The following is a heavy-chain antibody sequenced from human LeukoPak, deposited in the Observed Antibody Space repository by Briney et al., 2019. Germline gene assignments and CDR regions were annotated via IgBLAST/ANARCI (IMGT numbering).Heavy chain of an antibody. CDR2: ISSSRETI. CDR3: ARDRSITNFGVVRRNKVGTLDV. D-gene: IGHD3-3*01. CDR1: VFTFNRYS. J-gene: IGHJ6*04. Sequence: GGCLRLSPAASVFTFNRYSMYSVCPALGKGVGSVSYISSSRETIYYADSVKGRITISRDNAKYSLYLQMNSLRAEDTAVYYCARDRSITNFGVVRRNKVGTLDVWGKGTTVIVSS. V-gene: IGHV3-48*01.